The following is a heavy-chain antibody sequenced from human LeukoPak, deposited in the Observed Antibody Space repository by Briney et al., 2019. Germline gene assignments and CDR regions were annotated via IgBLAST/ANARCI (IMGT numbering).Heavy chain of an antibody. D-gene: IGHD2-2*01. Sequence: SETLSLTCTVSGGSISSSSYYWGWIRQPPGKGLEWIGYIYYSGSTNYNPSLKSRVTISVDTSKNQFSLKLSSVTAADTAVYYCASTPICSSTSCYARFDYWGQGTLVTVSS. CDR1: GGSISSSSYY. V-gene: IGHV4-61*05. J-gene: IGHJ4*02. CDR2: IYYSGST. CDR3: ASTPICSSTSCYARFDY.